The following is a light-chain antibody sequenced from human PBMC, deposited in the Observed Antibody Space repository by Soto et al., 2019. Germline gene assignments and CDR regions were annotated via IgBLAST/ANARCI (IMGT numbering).Light chain of an antibody. J-gene: IGKJ1*01. V-gene: IGKV1-5*01. CDR3: QQYNRYRWT. Sequence: DIQMTQSPSTLSASVGDRVTITCRASQSISSWLAWYQQKPGKAPKLLIYDASSLESGVPSRFSGSGSGTEFTVNISSLQIDDFATYYCQQYNRYRWTFGQGTKVETK. CDR1: QSISSW. CDR2: DAS.